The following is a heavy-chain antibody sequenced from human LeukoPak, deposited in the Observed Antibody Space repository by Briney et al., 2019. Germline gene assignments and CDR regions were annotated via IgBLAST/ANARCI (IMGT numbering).Heavy chain of an antibody. CDR1: GFTFSSYW. D-gene: IGHD2-8*01. J-gene: IGHJ4*02. CDR3: ASVYVPQYTTNHFDY. CDR2: MSWNCGGS. V-gene: IGHV3-20*04. Sequence: GGSLRLSCTAPGFTFSSYWISRVRQAPGKGLELVSGMSWNCGGSGYADSFKGRFTIFRENAKNSLYLQMNSLSAEDTAFYYCASVYVPQYTTNHFDYWGQGTLVTVSS.